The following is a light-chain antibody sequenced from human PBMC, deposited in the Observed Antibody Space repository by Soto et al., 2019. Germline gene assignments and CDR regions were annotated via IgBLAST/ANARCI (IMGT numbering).Light chain of an antibody. CDR1: QSVSTY. Sequence: DLQMTQSPSSLSASVGDRVTITCRTSQSVSTYLNWYQQKPGKAPKLLIYAASSLQSGVPSRFSGSGSGTDFTLTISTLQPEEFATYYCQQSYSAPITFGPGTKVHIK. J-gene: IGKJ3*01. CDR2: AAS. CDR3: QQSYSAPIT. V-gene: IGKV1-39*01.